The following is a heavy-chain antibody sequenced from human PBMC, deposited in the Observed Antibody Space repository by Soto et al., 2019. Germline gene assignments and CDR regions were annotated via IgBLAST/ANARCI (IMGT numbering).Heavy chain of an antibody. V-gene: IGHV3-23*01. CDR3: AKDRMITFGGIIDQATFDY. Sequence: EVQLLESGGGLVQPGGSLRLSCAASGFTFSNYVMNWVRQAPGKGLEWVSAISGSGGSTYYADSVKGRFTISRDNSKNTPYLQMNSLRAEDTAVYYCAKDRMITFGGIIDQATFDYWGQGTLVTVSS. CDR1: GFTFSNYV. D-gene: IGHD3-16*02. J-gene: IGHJ4*02. CDR2: ISGSGGST.